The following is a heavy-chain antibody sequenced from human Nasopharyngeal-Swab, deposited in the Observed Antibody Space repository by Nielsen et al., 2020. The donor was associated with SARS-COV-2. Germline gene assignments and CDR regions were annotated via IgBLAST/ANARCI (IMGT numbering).Heavy chain of an antibody. Sequence: ASVKVSCKASGYTFTSYDINWVRQATGQGLEWMGWMNPNSGNTGYAQKFQGRVTMTRNTSISTAYMELSSLRSEDTAVYYCARAGTYYDFWSGSPGGMDVWSQGTTVTVSS. V-gene: IGHV1-8*01. CDR3: ARAGTYYDFWSGSPGGMDV. CDR2: MNPNSGNT. J-gene: IGHJ6*02. CDR1: GYTFTSYD. D-gene: IGHD3-3*01.